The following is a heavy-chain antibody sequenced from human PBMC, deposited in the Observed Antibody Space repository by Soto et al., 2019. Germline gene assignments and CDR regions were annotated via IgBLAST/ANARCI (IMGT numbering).Heavy chain of an antibody. D-gene: IGHD1-26*01. V-gene: IGHV4-59*01. CDR1: GGSISVYY. CDR3: ARGVGSSPPRY. J-gene: IGHJ4*02. Sequence: RSLTCTISGGSISVYYWSWIRQPPGQALEWIGYIYDSGSPYYNPSLRSRVIISADTSKNQISLKLTSATAADTAVYYCARGVGSSPPRYWGRGTLVTVSS. CDR2: IYDSGSP.